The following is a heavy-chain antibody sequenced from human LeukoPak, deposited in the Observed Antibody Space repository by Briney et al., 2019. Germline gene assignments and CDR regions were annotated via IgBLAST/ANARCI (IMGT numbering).Heavy chain of an antibody. CDR1: GFTFSGST. Sequence: GGSLRLSCAASGFTFSGSTVHWVRQASGRGLEWVGHIRPKANNYATAYAASVKGRFAISRDDSKNTAYLQLNSLRAEDTAIYYCAKDWGHDSSGYLDYWGQGTLVTVSS. CDR3: AKDWGHDSSGYLDY. V-gene: IGHV3-73*01. D-gene: IGHD3-22*01. CDR2: IRPKANNYAT. J-gene: IGHJ4*02.